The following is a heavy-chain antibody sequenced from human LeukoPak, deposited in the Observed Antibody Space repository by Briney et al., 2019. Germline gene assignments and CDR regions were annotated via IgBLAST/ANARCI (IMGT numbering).Heavy chain of an antibody. CDR3: ARGEELAPFDY. CDR1: GFTFDDYG. D-gene: IGHD1-7*01. CDR2: INWNGGST. V-gene: IGHV3-20*04. Sequence: PGGSLRLSCAASGFTFDDYGMSWVRQAPGKGLEWVSDINWNGGSTGYADSVKGRFTIFRDNAKNSLYLQMNSLRAEDTALYYWARGEELAPFDYWGQGTLVTVSS. J-gene: IGHJ4*02.